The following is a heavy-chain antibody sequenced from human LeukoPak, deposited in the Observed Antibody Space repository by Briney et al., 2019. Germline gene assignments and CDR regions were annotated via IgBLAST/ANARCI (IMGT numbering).Heavy chain of an antibody. CDR2: IYYSGST. V-gene: IGHV4-39*01. CDR3: ARLEDDDILTGYYMRY. J-gene: IGHJ4*02. Sequence: SETLSLTCTVSGGSISSSSYYWGWIRQPPGKGLEWIGSIYYSGSTYYNPSLKSRVTISVDTSKNQFSLKLSSVTAADTAVYYCARLEDDDILTGYYMRYWGQGTLVTVSS. CDR1: GGSISSSSYY. D-gene: IGHD3-9*01.